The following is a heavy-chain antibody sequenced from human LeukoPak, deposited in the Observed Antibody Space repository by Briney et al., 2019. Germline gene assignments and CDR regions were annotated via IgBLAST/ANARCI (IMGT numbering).Heavy chain of an antibody. CDR3: AKDSNGWYQRGSNYFDY. J-gene: IGHJ4*02. CDR2: IYSSGST. CDR1: GFTATTNY. Sequence: GGSLRLSCAGSGFTATTNYMSWVRQAPGKGLEWVSVIYSSGSTSYADSVKGRFTISRDSSKNTLYLQMNSLRAEDTAGYYCAKDSNGWYQRGSNYFDYWGQGTLVTVSS. V-gene: IGHV3-53*01. D-gene: IGHD6-19*01.